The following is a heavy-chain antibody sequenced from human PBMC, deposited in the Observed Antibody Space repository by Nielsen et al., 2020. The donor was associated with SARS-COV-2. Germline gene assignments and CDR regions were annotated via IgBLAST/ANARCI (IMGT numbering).Heavy chain of an antibody. CDR1: GYTFTSYG. D-gene: IGHD3-3*01. Sequence: ASVKVSCKASGYTFTSYGISWVRQAPGQGLEWMGWISAYNGNTNYAQKVQGRVTMTTDTSTSTAYMELRSLRSDDTAVYYCARENTPLYDFWSGPLLKFDYWGQGTLVTVSS. CDR2: ISAYNGNT. J-gene: IGHJ4*02. V-gene: IGHV1-18*01. CDR3: ARENTPLYDFWSGPLLKFDY.